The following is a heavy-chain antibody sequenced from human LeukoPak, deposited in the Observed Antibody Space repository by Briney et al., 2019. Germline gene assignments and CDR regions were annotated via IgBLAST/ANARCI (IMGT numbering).Heavy chain of an antibody. Sequence: SETLSLTCAVSGGSISSDYWSWIRQPPGKGLEWIGYIYYRGSTNYNPSLKSRVTISVDTSKNQFSLKLSSVTAADTAVYYCARLSGYSSGHYYSDYWGQGTLVTVSS. V-gene: IGHV4-59*01. J-gene: IGHJ4*02. D-gene: IGHD3-22*01. CDR2: IYYRGST. CDR3: ARLSGYSSGHYYSDY. CDR1: GGSISSDY.